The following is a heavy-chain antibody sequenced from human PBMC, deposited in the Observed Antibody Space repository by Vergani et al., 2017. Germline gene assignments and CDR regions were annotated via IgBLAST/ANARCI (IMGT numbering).Heavy chain of an antibody. Sequence: QVQLVESGGGVVQPGRSLRLSCAASGFTFSSYGMHWVRQAPGKGLEWVAVISYDGSNKYYADSVKGRFTISRDNSKNTLYLQMNSLRAEDTALYHCARESTKDNNWFDPWGQGTLVTVSS. CDR3: ARESTKDNNWFDP. V-gene: IGHV3-33*08. D-gene: IGHD2-2*01. CDR2: ISYDGSNK. CDR1: GFTFSSYG. J-gene: IGHJ5*02.